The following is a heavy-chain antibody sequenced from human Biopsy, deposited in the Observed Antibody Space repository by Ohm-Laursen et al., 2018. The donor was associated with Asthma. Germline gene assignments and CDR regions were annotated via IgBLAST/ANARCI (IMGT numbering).Heavy chain of an antibody. Sequence: SDTLSLTCTVSGGSISSGAYYWSWVRQPPGKGLGWIGYIYYIGSTYYNPSLKSRVAISLDTSKNQFSLKLSPVTAADTAVYFCARRGGVRRYFDYWGQGTLVTVSS. CDR1: GGSISSGAYY. V-gene: IGHV4-30-4*02. CDR2: IYYIGST. D-gene: IGHD3-16*01. J-gene: IGHJ4*02. CDR3: ARRGGVRRYFDY.